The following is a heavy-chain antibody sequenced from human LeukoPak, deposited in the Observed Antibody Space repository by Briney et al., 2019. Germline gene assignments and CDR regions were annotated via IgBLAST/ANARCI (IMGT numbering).Heavy chain of an antibody. J-gene: IGHJ4*02. V-gene: IGHV1-69*05. CDR2: IIPIFGTA. Sequence: PSVKVSCKASGGTFSSYAISWVRQAPGQGLEWMGGIIPIFGTANYAQKFQGRVTITTDESTSTAYMELSSLRSEDTAVYYCARDVAGPMRVGSYDYWGQGTLVTVSS. D-gene: IGHD2-15*01. CDR3: ARDVAGPMRVGSYDY. CDR1: GGTFSSYA.